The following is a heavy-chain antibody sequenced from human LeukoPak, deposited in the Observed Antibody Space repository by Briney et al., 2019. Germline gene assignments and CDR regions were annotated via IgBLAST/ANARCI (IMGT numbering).Heavy chain of an antibody. V-gene: IGHV3-23*01. Sequence: PGGSLRLSCAASGFTFSTYAMTWVRQAPGKGLEWVSAISGSCGSTYYADSVKGRFTISRDNSKNTLFLQMNSLRAEDTAVYYCAKEYSSGWYSYFFDYWGQGTLVTVSS. CDR3: AKEYSSGWYSYFFDY. CDR1: GFTFSTYA. J-gene: IGHJ4*02. CDR2: ISGSCGST. D-gene: IGHD6-19*01.